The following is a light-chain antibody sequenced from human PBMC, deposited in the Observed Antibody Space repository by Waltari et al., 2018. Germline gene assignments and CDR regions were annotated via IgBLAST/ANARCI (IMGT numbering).Light chain of an antibody. Sequence: QSALTQPASVSGSPGQSVTLPCIGTSSDIGAYQYVSWYPQYPGKAPKLSIHEATKRPLGICRRCSGSKSGNTASLTISGLQDEDEADYYCSSYTSRSTYVFGTGTKVTVL. V-gene: IGLV2-14*01. CDR3: SSYTSRSTYV. CDR1: SSDIGAYQY. CDR2: EAT. J-gene: IGLJ1*01.